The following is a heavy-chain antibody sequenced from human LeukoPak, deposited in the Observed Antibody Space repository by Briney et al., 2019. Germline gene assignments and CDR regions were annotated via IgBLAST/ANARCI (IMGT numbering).Heavy chain of an antibody. CDR3: ARSPGVTGYYGVLNWFDP. CDR1: GGTFSSYA. J-gene: IGHJ5*02. V-gene: IGHV1-69*06. D-gene: IGHD3-9*01. Sequence: ASVKVSCKASGGTFSSYAISWVRQAPGQGLEWMGGIIPIFGTANYAQKFQGRVTITADKSTSTAYMELSSLRSEDTAVYYCARSPGVTGYYGVLNWFDPWGQGTLVTVSS. CDR2: IIPIFGTA.